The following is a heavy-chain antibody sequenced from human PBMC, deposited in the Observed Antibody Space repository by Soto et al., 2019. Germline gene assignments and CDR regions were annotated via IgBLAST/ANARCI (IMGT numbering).Heavy chain of an antibody. CDR2: IYASGST. CDR1: GGSISIYY. V-gene: IGHV4-59*08. Sequence: LSLTCAVSGGSISIYYWSWIRQPPGKGLQWIGYIYASGSTKYNPSLKSRVTISVDTSKSQFSLKLSSVTAADTALYYCARHLGISFDYWGLGTLVTVSS. J-gene: IGHJ4*02. D-gene: IGHD3-10*01. CDR3: ARHLGISFDY.